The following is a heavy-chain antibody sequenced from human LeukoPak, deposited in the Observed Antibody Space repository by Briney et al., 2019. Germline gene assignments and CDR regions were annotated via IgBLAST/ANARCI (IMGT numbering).Heavy chain of an antibody. V-gene: IGHV4-59*01. CDR2: IYYSGST. CDR1: GGSISSYY. J-gene: IGHJ4*02. Sequence: SETLSLTCTVSGGSISSYYWSWIRQPPGKGLEWIGYIYYSGSTNYNPSLKSRVTISVDTSKNQFSLKLSSVTAVDTAVYYCARARANYYGSGSYLDYWGQGTLVTVSS. CDR3: ARARANYYGSGSYLDY. D-gene: IGHD3-10*01.